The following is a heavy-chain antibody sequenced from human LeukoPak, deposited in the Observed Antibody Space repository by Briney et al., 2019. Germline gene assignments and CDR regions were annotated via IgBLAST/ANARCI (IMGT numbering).Heavy chain of an antibody. CDR1: GGSISSYY. Sequence: SETLSLTCTVSGGSISSYYWSWIRQPPGKGLEWIGYIYYSGSTSYNPSLKSRVTISVDTSKNQFSLKLNSVTAADTAVYYCARLFHPALSGNYPFDYWGQGTLVTVSS. CDR2: IYYSGST. V-gene: IGHV4-59*01. CDR3: ARLFHPALSGNYPFDY. J-gene: IGHJ4*02. D-gene: IGHD1-26*01.